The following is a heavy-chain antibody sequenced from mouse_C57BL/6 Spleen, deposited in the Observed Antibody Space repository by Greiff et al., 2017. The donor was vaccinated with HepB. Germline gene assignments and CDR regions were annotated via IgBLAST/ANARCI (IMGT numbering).Heavy chain of an antibody. J-gene: IGHJ4*01. CDR3: ARDATVVATDYAMDY. CDR2: IDPANGNT. V-gene: IGHV14-3*01. D-gene: IGHD1-1*01. Sequence: DVQLQESVAELVRPGASVKLSCTASGFNIKNTYMHWVKQRPEQGLEWIGRIDPANGNTKYAPKFQGKATITADTSSNTAYLQLSSLTSEDTAIYYCARDATVVATDYAMDYWGQGTSVTVSS. CDR1: GFNIKNTY.